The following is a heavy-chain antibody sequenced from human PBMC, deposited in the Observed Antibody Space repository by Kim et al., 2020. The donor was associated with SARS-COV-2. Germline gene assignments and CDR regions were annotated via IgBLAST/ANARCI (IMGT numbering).Heavy chain of an antibody. CDR1: GVSFSGYY. CDR2: INHSGST. V-gene: IGHV4-34*01. CDR3: ARGLLAARLSA. D-gene: IGHD6-6*01. Sequence: SETLSLTCGVYGVSFSGYYWSWIRQPPGKGLEWIGQINHSGSTSYNPSLKSRVTISVDTSKNQFSLKLSSVSAADTAVYYCARGLLAARLSAWGQGTLVTVSS. J-gene: IGHJ5*02.